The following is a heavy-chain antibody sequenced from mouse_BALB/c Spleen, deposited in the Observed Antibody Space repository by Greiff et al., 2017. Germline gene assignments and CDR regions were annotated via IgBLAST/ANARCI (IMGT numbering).Heavy chain of an antibody. J-gene: IGHJ2*01. Sequence: VQLQQSGPGLVKPSQSLSLTCSVTGYSITSGYYWYWIRQFPGNKLEWMGYISYDGSNNYNPSLKNRISITRDTSKNQFFLKLNSVTTEDTATYYCARVGRDYGLDYWGQGTTLTVSS. D-gene: IGHD1-1*01. CDR2: ISYDGSN. CDR1: GYSITSGYY. V-gene: IGHV3-6*02. CDR3: ARVGRDYGLDY.